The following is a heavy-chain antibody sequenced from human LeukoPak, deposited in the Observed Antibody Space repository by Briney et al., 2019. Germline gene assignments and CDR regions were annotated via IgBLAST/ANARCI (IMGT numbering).Heavy chain of an antibody. J-gene: IGHJ4*02. Sequence: SETLSLTCAVSGGSISSSNWWSWVRQPPGKGLEWIGEIYHSGSTNYNPSLKSRVTISVDKSKNQFSLKLSSVTAADTAVYYCARADRGAAQVGLFNYWGQGTLVTVSS. CDR2: IYHSGST. V-gene: IGHV4-4*02. CDR1: GGSISSSNW. D-gene: IGHD1-26*01. CDR3: ARADRGAAQVGLFNY.